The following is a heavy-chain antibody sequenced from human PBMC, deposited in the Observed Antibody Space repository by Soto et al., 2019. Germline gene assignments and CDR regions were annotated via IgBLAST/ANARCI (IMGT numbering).Heavy chain of an antibody. D-gene: IGHD2-21*02. J-gene: IGHJ4*02. V-gene: IGHV3-30*18. Sequence: QVQLVESGGGVVQPGRSLRLSCAASGFTFSSYGMHWVRQAPGTGLEWVAVISYDGSNKYYADSVKGRFTISRDNSKNTLYLQMNSLRAEDTAVYYCAKEDRVVTATFDYWGQGTLVTVSS. CDR3: AKEDRVVTATFDY. CDR1: GFTFSSYG. CDR2: ISYDGSNK.